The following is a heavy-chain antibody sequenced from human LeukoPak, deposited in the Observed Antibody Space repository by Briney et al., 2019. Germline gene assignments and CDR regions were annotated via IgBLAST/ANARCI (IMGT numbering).Heavy chain of an antibody. J-gene: IGHJ4*02. CDR2: INPSGGST. CDR1: GYTFTSYY. V-gene: IGHV1-46*01. D-gene: IGHD5-12*01. CDR3: ARVGVTIVARAPHYYFDY. Sequence: ASVKVSCKASGYTFTSYYMHWVRQAPGQGLEWMGIINPSGGSTSYAQKLQGRVTMTRDTSTSTVYMELSSLRSEDTAVYYCARVGVTIVARAPHYYFDYWGQGTLVTVSS.